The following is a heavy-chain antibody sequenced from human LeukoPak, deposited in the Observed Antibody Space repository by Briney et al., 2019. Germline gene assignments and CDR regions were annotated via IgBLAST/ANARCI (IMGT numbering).Heavy chain of an antibody. CDR1: GFTFSSYA. V-gene: IGHV3-23*01. J-gene: IGHJ4*02. D-gene: IGHD3-9*01. CDR2: ISGSGGST. CDR3: AKGPNFDWLSQRVGY. Sequence: GGSLRLSCAASGFTFSSYAMSWVRQAPGKGLEWVSAISGSGGSTYYADSVKGRFTISRDNSKNTLYLQMNSLRAEDTAVYYCAKGPNFDWLSQRVGYWGQGTLVTVSS.